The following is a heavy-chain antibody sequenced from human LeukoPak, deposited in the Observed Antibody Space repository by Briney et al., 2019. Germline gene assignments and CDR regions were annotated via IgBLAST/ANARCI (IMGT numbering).Heavy chain of an antibody. Sequence: TSETLSLTCITSACSISSGSYYWSWIRQPAGKGLEWIGRIYTSGSTNYNPSLKRRVTISVDTSKHQSSLKLSSVTAADTAVYYCARQPRDYYDSSGYYEYWGQGTLVTVSS. CDR2: IYTSGST. D-gene: IGHD3-22*01. V-gene: IGHV4-61*02. CDR3: ARQPRDYYDSSGYYEY. CDR1: ACSISSGSYY. J-gene: IGHJ4*02.